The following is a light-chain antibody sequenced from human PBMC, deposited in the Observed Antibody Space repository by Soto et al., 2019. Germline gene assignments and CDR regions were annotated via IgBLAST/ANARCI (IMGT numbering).Light chain of an antibody. CDR2: GAS. CDR3: QQYDNWPWK. V-gene: IGKV3-15*01. Sequence: IVMTQSPATLSVSPGGRATLSCRASQTISGTLAWYQQKPGQAPRLLIHGASTRAPGFPARFSGSGSGTDFTLTISSLQSEDFAVYYCQQYDNWPWKFGQGTKVDIK. J-gene: IGKJ1*01. CDR1: QTISGT.